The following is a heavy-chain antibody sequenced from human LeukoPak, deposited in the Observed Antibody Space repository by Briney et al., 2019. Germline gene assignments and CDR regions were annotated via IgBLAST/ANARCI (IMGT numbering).Heavy chain of an antibody. Sequence: TGGSLRLSCTASGFIFSSYDMNWVRQAPGKGLEWVSYISGDGSTRSYADSVRGRFTISRDNAQNSLYLQMNSLRAEDTAVYYCASASVLLIYATFDHWGPGTLVTVSS. CDR1: GFIFSSYD. V-gene: IGHV3-48*03. CDR3: ASASVLLIYATFDH. D-gene: IGHD2-8*01. CDR2: ISGDGSTR. J-gene: IGHJ4*02.